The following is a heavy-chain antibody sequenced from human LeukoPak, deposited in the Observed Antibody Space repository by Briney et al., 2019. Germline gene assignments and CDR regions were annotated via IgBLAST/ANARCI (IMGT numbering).Heavy chain of an antibody. Sequence: ASVKVSCKASGYTFTSYGISWVRQAPGQGLEWMGWISAYNGNTNYAQKLQGRVTMTTDTSTSTAYMELRSLRSDDTAVYYCARVGPVGATAYYFDYWGQGTLVTVSS. J-gene: IGHJ4*02. D-gene: IGHD1-26*01. CDR3: ARVGPVGATAYYFDY. V-gene: IGHV1-18*01. CDR1: GYTFTSYG. CDR2: ISAYNGNT.